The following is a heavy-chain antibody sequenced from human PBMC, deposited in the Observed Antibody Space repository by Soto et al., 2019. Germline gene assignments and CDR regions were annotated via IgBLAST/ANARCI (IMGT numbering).Heavy chain of an antibody. CDR1: GFTFSSYA. V-gene: IGHV3-30-3*01. CDR3: AREGPDYYDSSGYDLGY. D-gene: IGHD3-22*01. CDR2: ISYDGSNK. Sequence: PGGSLRLSCAASGFTFSSYAMHWVRQAPGKGLEWVAVISYDGSNKYYADSVKGRFTISRDNSKNTLYLQMNSLRAEDTAVYYCAREGPDYYDSSGYDLGYWGQGT. J-gene: IGHJ4*02.